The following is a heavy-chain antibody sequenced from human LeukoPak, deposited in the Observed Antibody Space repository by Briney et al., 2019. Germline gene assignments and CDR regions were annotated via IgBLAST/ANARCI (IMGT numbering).Heavy chain of an antibody. J-gene: IGHJ6*02. V-gene: IGHV3-9*01. CDR2: ISWNSGSI. CDR3: AKVLDYYGSGSNYYYYGMDV. D-gene: IGHD3-10*01. Sequence: QAGGSLRLSCAASGFTFDDYAMHWVRQAPGKGLEWVSGISWNSGSIGYADSVKGRFTISRDNAKNSLYLQMNSLRAEDTALYYCAKVLDYYGSGSNYYYYGMDVWGQGTTVTVSS. CDR1: GFTFDDYA.